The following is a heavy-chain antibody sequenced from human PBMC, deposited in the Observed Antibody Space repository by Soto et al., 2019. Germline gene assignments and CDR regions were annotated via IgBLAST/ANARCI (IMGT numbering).Heavy chain of an antibody. CDR3: ARGPGYYEFDY. CDR2: INAGNGNT. CDR1: GYTFASYA. V-gene: IGHV1-3*01. D-gene: IGHD3-22*01. Sequence: ASVKVSCKASGYTFASYAMHWVRQAPGQRLEWMGWINAGNGNTKYSQKFQGRVTITRDTSASTAYMELSSLRSEDTAVYYCARGPGYYEFDYWGQGTLVTVSS. J-gene: IGHJ4*02.